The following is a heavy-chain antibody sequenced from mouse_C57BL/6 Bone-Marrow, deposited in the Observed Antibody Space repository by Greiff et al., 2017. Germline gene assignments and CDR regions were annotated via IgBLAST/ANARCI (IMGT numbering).Heavy chain of an antibody. CDR3: ARYDGYYEAY. J-gene: IGHJ3*01. CDR1: GFTFSSYG. Sequence: EVQLVESGGDLVKPGGSLKLSCAASGFTFSSYGMSWVRQTPDKRLEWVATISSGGSYTYYPDSVKGRFTISRDNAKNTLYLQMSSLKSEDTAMYYCARYDGYYEAYWGQGTLVTVS. D-gene: IGHD2-3*01. V-gene: IGHV5-6*01. CDR2: ISSGGSYT.